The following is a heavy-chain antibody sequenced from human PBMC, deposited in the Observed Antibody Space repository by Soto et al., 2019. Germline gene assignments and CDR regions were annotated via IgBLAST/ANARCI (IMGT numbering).Heavy chain of an antibody. J-gene: IGHJ4*02. CDR1: GFTFSSYS. CDR3: ARRVVVPATGYYFDY. V-gene: IGHV3-21*01. Sequence: PGGSLRLSCAASGFTFSSYSINWVRQAPGKGLEWVSSISSSSSYIYYADSVKGRFTISRDNAKNLLYLQMNSLRAEDTAVYYCARRVVVPATGYYFDYWGQGTQVTVSS. D-gene: IGHD2-15*01. CDR2: ISSSSSYI.